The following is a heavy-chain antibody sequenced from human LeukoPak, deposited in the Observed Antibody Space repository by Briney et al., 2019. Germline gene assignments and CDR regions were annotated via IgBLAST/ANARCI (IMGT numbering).Heavy chain of an antibody. Sequence: ASVKVSCKGSGYTFTDYYIHWVRQAPGQGLEWMGWINPNGGATRYPQTFQGRVTMTRDTSISTAYMELSRLTSDDTALYFCARDSSGGNSFDDWGQGTLLTVSS. CDR1: GYTFTDYY. J-gene: IGHJ4*02. V-gene: IGHV1-2*02. D-gene: IGHD4-23*01. CDR2: INPNGGAT. CDR3: ARDSSGGNSFDD.